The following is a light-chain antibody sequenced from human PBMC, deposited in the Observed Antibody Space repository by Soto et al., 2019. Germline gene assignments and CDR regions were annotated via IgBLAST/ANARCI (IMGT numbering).Light chain of an antibody. V-gene: IGKV1-9*01. CDR2: AAS. CDR3: QQLNSYPIT. Sequence: DIQMTQSPSSLSASVGDRVTITCQASQDISNYLNWYQQRPGKAPKLLIYAASTLQSGVPSRFSGSGSGTDFTLTISSLQPEDFATYYCQQLNSYPITFGQGTRREL. J-gene: IGKJ5*01. CDR1: QDISNY.